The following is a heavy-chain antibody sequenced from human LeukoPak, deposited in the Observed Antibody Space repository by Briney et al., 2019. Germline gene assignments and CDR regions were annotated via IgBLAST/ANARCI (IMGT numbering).Heavy chain of an antibody. V-gene: IGHV3-33*01. CDR1: GFTFSSYG. D-gene: IGHD4-23*01. CDR2: IWYDGSNK. J-gene: IGHJ4*02. Sequence: GGSLRLSCAASGFTFSSYGMHWVRQAPGKGLEWVAVIWYDGSNKHYADSVKGRFTISRDNSKNTLYLQMNSLRAEDTAVYYCARDPLRHGGNSGVDYWGQGTLVTVSS. CDR3: ARDPLRHGGNSGVDY.